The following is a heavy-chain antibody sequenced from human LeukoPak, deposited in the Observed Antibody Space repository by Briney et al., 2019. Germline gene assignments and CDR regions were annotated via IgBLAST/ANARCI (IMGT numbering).Heavy chain of an antibody. Sequence: PSETLSLTCTVSGGSISSYYWSWIRQPPGKGLEWIGYIYSSGSTNYNPSLKSRVTISIDTSKNQFSLKLSSVTAADTAIYYCARDRGSWPHATFDIWGQGTTVTVSS. V-gene: IGHV4-59*12. CDR2: IYSSGST. CDR1: GGSISSYY. J-gene: IGHJ3*02. CDR3: ARDRGSWPHATFDI. D-gene: IGHD3-16*01.